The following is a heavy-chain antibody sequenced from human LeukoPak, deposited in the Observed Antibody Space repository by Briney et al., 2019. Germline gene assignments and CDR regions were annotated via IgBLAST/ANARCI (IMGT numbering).Heavy chain of an antibody. CDR3: ARSPLGSGSYFSFDY. CDR2: IYTSGST. Sequence: SQTLSLTCTVSGGSISSGSYYWSWIRQPAGKGLEWIGRIYTSGSTNYNPSLKSRVTISVDTSKNQFSLKLSSVTAADTAVYYCARSPLGSGSYFSFDYWGQGTLVTVSS. CDR1: GGSISSGSYY. V-gene: IGHV4-61*02. J-gene: IGHJ4*02. D-gene: IGHD1-26*01.